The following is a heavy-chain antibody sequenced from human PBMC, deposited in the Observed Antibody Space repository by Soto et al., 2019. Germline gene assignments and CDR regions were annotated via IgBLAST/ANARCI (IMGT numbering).Heavy chain of an antibody. CDR2: IIPYYNTL. D-gene: IGHD6-13*01. CDR1: EGTFNSYA. J-gene: IGHJ4*02. Sequence: QAQVVQSGAEVRKPGSSVKLSCKASEGTFNSYAIAWVRQAPGQGLEWMGGIIPYYNTLNYAQKFQDRVTVTADDSTNTVYMELSSLRSDDTAVYFCASGASRWFPYFFDSWAQGTLVTVSS. V-gene: IGHV1-69*01. CDR3: ASGASRWFPYFFDS.